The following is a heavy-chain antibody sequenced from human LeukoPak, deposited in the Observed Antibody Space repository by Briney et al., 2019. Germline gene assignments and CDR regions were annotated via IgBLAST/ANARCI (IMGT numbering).Heavy chain of an antibody. CDR2: ISYDGSNK. CDR3: ARSTYYDFWSGLTLYYYYGMDV. Sequence: GGSLRLSCAASGFTFSSYAMHWVRQAPGKGLEWVAVISYDGSNKYYADSVKGRFTISRDNSKNTLYLQMNSLRAEDTAVYYCARSTYYDFWSGLTLYYYYGMDVWGQGTTVTVSS. J-gene: IGHJ6*02. CDR1: GFTFSSYA. D-gene: IGHD3-3*01. V-gene: IGHV3-30-3*01.